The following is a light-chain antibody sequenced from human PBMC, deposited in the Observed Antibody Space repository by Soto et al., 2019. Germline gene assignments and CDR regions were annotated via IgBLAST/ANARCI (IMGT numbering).Light chain of an antibody. V-gene: IGKV1-5*01. CDR1: QSISSW. CDR2: DAS. Sequence: DIQMTQSAATLSASLGDRVTITWRASQSISSWLAWYQQKTGKAPKLLIYDASSLESGVPSRFSGSGYGTEFNLTISSLQTDDFATYYCQHYTLYSASFGPGTKVDTK. J-gene: IGKJ3*01. CDR3: QHYTLYSAS.